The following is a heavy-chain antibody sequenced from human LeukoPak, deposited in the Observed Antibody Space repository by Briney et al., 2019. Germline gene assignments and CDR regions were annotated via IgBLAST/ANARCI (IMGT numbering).Heavy chain of an antibody. CDR1: GYSISSGYY. CDR2: IYHSGST. Sequence: NPSETLSLTCTVSGYSISSGYYWGWIRQPPGKGLEWIGSIYHSGSTYYNPSLKSRVTISVDTSKNQFSLKLSSVTAADTAVYYCARLRFLDVFDYWGQGTLVTVSS. CDR3: ARLRFLDVFDY. D-gene: IGHD3-3*01. V-gene: IGHV4-38-2*02. J-gene: IGHJ4*02.